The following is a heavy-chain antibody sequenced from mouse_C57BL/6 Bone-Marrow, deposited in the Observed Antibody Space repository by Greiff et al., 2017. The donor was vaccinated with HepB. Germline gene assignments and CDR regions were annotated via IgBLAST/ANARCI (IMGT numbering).Heavy chain of an antibody. CDR3: TTCDTTVAYYFDY. CDR1: GFNIKDDY. V-gene: IGHV14-4*01. CDR2: IDPENGDT. D-gene: IGHD1-1*01. Sequence: EVQLQQSGAELVRPGASVKLSCTASGFNIKDDYMHWVKQRPEQGLEWIGWIDPENGDTEYASKFQGKATITADTSSNTAYLQLSSLTSEDTAVYYWTTCDTTVAYYFDYWGQGTTLTVSS. J-gene: IGHJ2*01.